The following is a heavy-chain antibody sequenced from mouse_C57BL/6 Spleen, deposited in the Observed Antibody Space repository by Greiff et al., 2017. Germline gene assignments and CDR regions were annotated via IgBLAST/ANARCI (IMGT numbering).Heavy chain of an antibody. D-gene: IGHD1-1*01. CDR2: INPGSGGT. V-gene: IGHV1-54*01. Sequence: VQLVESGAELVRPGTSVKVSCKASGYAFTNYLIEWVKQRPGQGLEWIGVINPGSGGTNYNEKFKGKATLTADKSSSTAYMQLSSLTSEDSAVYFCARSTTERYFDYWGQGTTLTFSS. J-gene: IGHJ2*01. CDR1: GYAFTNYL. CDR3: ARSTTERYFDY.